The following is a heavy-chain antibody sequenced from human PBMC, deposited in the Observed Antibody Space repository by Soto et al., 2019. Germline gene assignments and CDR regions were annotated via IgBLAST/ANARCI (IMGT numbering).Heavy chain of an antibody. CDR2: IYYSGTT. CDR3: ARAPLVRDEDFDC. V-gene: IGHV4-30-4*01. J-gene: IGHJ4*03. CDR1: GCSIRSGDDY. D-gene: IGHD1-26*01. Sequence: SETLSLTCIVSGCSIRSGDDYWAWIRQLPGKGLEWLGYIYYSGTTHFNPSLKSRLTLSIDTSKNQFSLKLSSVTAADTAVYFCARAPLVRDEDFDCCGQVTVFTVAS.